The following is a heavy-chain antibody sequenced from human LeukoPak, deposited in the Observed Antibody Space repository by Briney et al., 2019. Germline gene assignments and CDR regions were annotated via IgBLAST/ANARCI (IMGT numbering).Heavy chain of an antibody. Sequence: PGGSLRLSCAASGFNFNIYAMFWVRQAPGKGLEYVSAISGNGDTTEYANSVKGRFTISRDNSKNTLYLQMGSLRAEDMGVYYCARGLGYCSRTSCYPDYWGQGTLVTVSS. CDR2: ISGNGDTT. CDR3: ARGLGYCSRTSCYPDY. D-gene: IGHD2-2*01. J-gene: IGHJ4*02. V-gene: IGHV3-64*01. CDR1: GFNFNIYA.